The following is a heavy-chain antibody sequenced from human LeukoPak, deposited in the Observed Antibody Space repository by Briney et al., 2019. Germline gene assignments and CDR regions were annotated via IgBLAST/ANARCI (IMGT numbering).Heavy chain of an antibody. J-gene: IGHJ6*02. D-gene: IGHD3-10*01. CDR3: ARDLGRRITMVRGVPPATGMDV. CDR1: GYTFTSYY. CDR2: INPSGGST. V-gene: IGHV1-46*01. Sequence: ASVKVSCKASGYTFTSYYMHWVRQAPGQGLEWMGGINPSGGSTSYAQKFQGRLTMTRDTSTSTVYMELSSLRSEDTAVYYCARDLGRRITMVRGVPPATGMDVWGQGTTVTVSS.